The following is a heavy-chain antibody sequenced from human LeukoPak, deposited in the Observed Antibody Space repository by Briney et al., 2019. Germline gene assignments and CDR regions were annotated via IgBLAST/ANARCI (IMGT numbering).Heavy chain of an antibody. V-gene: IGHV3-7*01. CDR1: GFTFSNCW. J-gene: IGHJ4*02. CDR2: IKETGSEK. D-gene: IGHD3-16*01. Sequence: GGSLRLSCAASGFTFSNCWMTWVRQAPGKGMEWVANIKETGSEKNYADSVGGRFTISRDNAKNSLYLQMDSLRADDTAVYYCARESVPYAPGGDYWAQGTLVTVSS. CDR3: ARESVPYAPGGDY.